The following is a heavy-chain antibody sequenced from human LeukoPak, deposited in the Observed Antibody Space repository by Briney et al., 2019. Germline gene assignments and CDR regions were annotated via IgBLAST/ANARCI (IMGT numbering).Heavy chain of an antibody. D-gene: IGHD3-22*01. CDR1: GGSISDYY. CDR3: AREGWSTMIVVVIPDAFDI. CDR2: LSYSGST. J-gene: IGHJ3*02. V-gene: IGHV4-59*12. Sequence: SETLSLTCTVSGGSISDYYWNWIRQPPGKGLEWIGYLSYSGSTNYNPSLKSRVTISVDTSKNQFSLKLSSVTAADTAVYYCAREGWSTMIVVVIPDAFDIWGQGTMVTVSS.